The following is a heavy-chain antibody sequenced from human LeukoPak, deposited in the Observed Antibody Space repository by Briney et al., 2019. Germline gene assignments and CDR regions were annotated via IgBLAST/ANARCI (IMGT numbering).Heavy chain of an antibody. CDR3: AIYHYDSSGRYFDY. V-gene: IGHV3-23*01. Sequence: PGGSLRLSCAASGFTFSSCAMIWVRQAPGKGLEWVSTITSSGGRTDYADSVKGRFTISRDNSKNTLYLQVNSLRAEDTAIYYCAIYHYDSSGRYFDYWGQGTLVTVSS. J-gene: IGHJ4*02. D-gene: IGHD3-22*01. CDR1: GFTFSSCA. CDR2: ITSSGGRT.